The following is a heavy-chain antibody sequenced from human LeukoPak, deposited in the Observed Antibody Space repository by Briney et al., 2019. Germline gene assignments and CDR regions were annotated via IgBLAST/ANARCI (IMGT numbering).Heavy chain of an antibody. CDR2: ISSNSNTI. V-gene: IGHV3-48*04. CDR3: ARRREMAKRSLDY. CDR1: GFTFSSYT. J-gene: IGHJ4*02. Sequence: GGSLRLSCAASGFTFSSYTMHWIRQAPGKGLEWVSYISSNSNTIYYADSVKGRFTISRDNAKNSLYLQMNSLRAEDTAVYYCARRREMAKRSLDYWGQGTLVIVSS. D-gene: IGHD5-24*01.